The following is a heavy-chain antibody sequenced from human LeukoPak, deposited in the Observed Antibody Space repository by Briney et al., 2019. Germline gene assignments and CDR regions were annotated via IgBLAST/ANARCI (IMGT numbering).Heavy chain of an antibody. V-gene: IGHV1-18*04. J-gene: IGHJ4*02. D-gene: IGHD3-22*01. CDR2: ISAYNGNT. Sequence: ASVKVSCKASGYTFTGYYMHWVRQAPGQGLEWMGWISAYNGNTNYAQKLQGRVTMTTDTSTSTAYMELRSLRSDDTAVYYCARAQYYDSSGYYLAYWGQGTLVTVSS. CDR3: ARAQYYDSSGYYLAY. CDR1: GYTFTGYY.